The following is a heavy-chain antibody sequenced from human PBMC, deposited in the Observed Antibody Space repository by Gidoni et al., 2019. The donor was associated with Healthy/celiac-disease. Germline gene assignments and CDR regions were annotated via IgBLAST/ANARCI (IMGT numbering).Heavy chain of an antibody. CDR3: ARISGITGTTFHYYYYGMDV. V-gene: IGHV3-21*01. CDR2: ISSSSSYI. D-gene: IGHD1-7*01. J-gene: IGHJ6*02. CDR1: GFTFSSYS. Sequence: EVQLVESGGGLVTPGGSLRLSCAASGFTFSSYSMNWVRQAPGKGLEWVSSISSSSSYIYYADSVKGRFTISRDNAKNSLYLQMNSLRAEDTAVYYCARISGITGTTFHYYYYGMDVWGQGTTVTVSS.